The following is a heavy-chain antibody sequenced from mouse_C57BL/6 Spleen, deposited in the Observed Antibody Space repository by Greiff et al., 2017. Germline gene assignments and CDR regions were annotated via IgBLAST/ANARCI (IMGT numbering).Heavy chain of an antibody. V-gene: IGHV5-16*01. Sequence: EVQLQESEGGLVQPGSSMKLSCTASGFTFSDYYMAWVRQVPEKGLEWVANINYDGSSTYYLDSLKSRFIISRDNAKNILYLQMSSLKSEDTATYYCARVVPLDYFDYWGQGTTLTVSS. CDR3: ARVVPLDYFDY. CDR1: GFTFSDYY. D-gene: IGHD1-1*02. J-gene: IGHJ2*01. CDR2: INYDGSST.